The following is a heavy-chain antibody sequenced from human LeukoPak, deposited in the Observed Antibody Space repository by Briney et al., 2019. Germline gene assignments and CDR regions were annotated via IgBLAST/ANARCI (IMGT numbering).Heavy chain of an antibody. D-gene: IGHD3-10*01. CDR3: ARVGDYYGSGSSTYYMDV. Sequence: SVKVSCKASGGTFSSYAISWVRQAPGQGLEWMGGIIPIFGTANYAQKFQGRVTITADESTSTAYMELSSLRSEDTAVYYCARVGDYYGSGSSTYYMDVWGKGTTVTISS. J-gene: IGHJ6*03. CDR2: IIPIFGTA. CDR1: GGTFSSYA. V-gene: IGHV1-69*13.